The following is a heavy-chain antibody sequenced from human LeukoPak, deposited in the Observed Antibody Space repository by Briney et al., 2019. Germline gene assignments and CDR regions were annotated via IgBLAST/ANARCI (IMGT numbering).Heavy chain of an antibody. V-gene: IGHV4-4*02. D-gene: IGHD5-24*01. J-gene: IGHJ4*02. Sequence: SETLSLTCAVSGGSISSSNWWSWLRQPPGKGLEWIGEIYRSGSINYNPSLKSRVTISVDKSKNQFSLTLSSVTAADTAVYYCAKNPRNGYTFDYWGQGTLVTVSS. CDR1: GGSISSSNW. CDR3: AKNPRNGYTFDY. CDR2: IYRSGSI.